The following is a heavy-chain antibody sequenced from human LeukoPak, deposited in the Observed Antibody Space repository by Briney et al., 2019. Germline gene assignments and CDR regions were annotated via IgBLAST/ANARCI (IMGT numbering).Heavy chain of an antibody. CDR3: ARGRLITMIVVVPFLGY. CDR2: INHSGST. CDR1: GYSISSGYY. Sequence: SETLSLTCTVSGYSISSGYYWGWIRQPPGKGLEWIGSINHSGSTNYNPSLKSRVTISVDTSKNQFSLKLSSVTAADTAVYYCARGRLITMIVVVPFLGYWGQGTLVTVSS. J-gene: IGHJ4*02. V-gene: IGHV4-38-2*02. D-gene: IGHD3-22*01.